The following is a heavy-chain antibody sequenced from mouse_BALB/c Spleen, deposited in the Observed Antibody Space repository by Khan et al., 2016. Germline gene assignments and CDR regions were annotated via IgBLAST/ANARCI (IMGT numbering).Heavy chain of an antibody. CDR3: ARDYYAMDY. CDR2: IYPGSGNT. J-gene: IGHJ4*01. Sequence: QVQLKESGAELVRPGTSVKISCKAAGYAFTNYWLGWVKQRPGHGLEWIGDIYPGSGNTYYNEKFKGKATLTADKSSSTAYMQLSSLTSEDSADYFCARDYYAMDYWGQGTSVTVSS. CDR1: GYAFTNYW. V-gene: IGHV1-63*02.